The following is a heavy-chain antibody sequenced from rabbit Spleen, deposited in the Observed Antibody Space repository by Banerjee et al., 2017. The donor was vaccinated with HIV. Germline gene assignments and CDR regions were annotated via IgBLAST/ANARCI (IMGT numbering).Heavy chain of an antibody. V-gene: IGHV1S40*01. CDR1: GVSFSSSSY. CDR3: ARDTSTSFSSYGMDL. Sequence: QSLQESGGDLVKPGASLTLTCTASGVSFSSSSYMCWVRQAPGKGLEWIACIDTGSSGFTYFASWAKGRFTISKTSSTTVTLQLNSLTAADTATYFCARDTSTSFSSYGMDLWGPGTLVTVS. CDR2: IDTGSSGFT. J-gene: IGHJ6*01. D-gene: IGHD1-1*01.